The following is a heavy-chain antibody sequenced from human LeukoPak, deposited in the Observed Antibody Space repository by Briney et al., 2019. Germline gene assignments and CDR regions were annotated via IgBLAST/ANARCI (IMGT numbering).Heavy chain of an antibody. CDR1: GGTFSSYA. CDR2: IIPIFGTA. D-gene: IGHD5-24*01. J-gene: IGHJ3*02. V-gene: IGHV1-69*05. CDR3: AGVPDGSFDI. Sequence: SVKVSCKASGGTFSSYAISWVRQAPGQGLEWMGGIIPIFGTANHAQKFQGRVTITTDESTSTAYMELSSLRSEDTAVYYCAGVPDGSFDIWGQGTMVTVSS.